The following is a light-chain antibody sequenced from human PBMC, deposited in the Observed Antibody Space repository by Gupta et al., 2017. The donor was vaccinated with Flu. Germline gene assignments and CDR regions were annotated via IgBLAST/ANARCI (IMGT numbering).Light chain of an antibody. CDR2: LNSDGSH. V-gene: IGLV4-69*01. Sequence: SGHSSDAIEWHQQQPEKGPRYLMKLNSDGSHSKGDGIPDRFSGSSSGAERYLTISSLQSEDEADYYCQTWGTGPWVFGGGTKLTVL. CDR3: QTWGTGPWV. CDR1: SGHSSDA. J-gene: IGLJ3*02.